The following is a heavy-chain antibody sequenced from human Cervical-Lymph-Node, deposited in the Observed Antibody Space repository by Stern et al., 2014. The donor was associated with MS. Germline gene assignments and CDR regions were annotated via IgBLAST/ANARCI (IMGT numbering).Heavy chain of an antibody. J-gene: IGHJ4*02. V-gene: IGHV1-2*06. CDR3: AREATKIIVGIDY. CDR2: LNPNSDDP. CDR1: GYTFTAFF. Sequence: VQLVESGAKMKKPGASVKVSCRASGYTFTAFFIHWVRQVPGQGLEWMGRLNPNSDDPTYAQNFQDRVTMTSDTSISTAYLELNRLNSADTAVYYCAREATKIIVGIDYWGQGTLVTVSS. D-gene: IGHD2/OR15-2a*01.